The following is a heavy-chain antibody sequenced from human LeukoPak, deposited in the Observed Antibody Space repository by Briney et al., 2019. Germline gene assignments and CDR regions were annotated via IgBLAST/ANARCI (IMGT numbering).Heavy chain of an antibody. V-gene: IGHV1-46*01. CDR1: GYTFTSYY. CDR2: INPSSGST. CDR3: AREAELRRPREAEYFQH. D-gene: IGHD1-7*01. Sequence: ASVKVSCKASGYTFTSYYMHWVRQAPGQGLEWMGIINPSSGSTSYAQKFQGRVTMTRDTSTSTVYMELSSLRSEGTAVYYCAREAELRRPREAEYFQHWGQGTLVTVSS. J-gene: IGHJ1*01.